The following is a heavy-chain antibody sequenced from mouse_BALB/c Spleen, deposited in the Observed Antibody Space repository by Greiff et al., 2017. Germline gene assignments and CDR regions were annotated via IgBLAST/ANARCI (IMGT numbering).Heavy chain of an antibody. CDR2: IRNKANGYTT. V-gene: IGHV7-3*02. J-gene: IGHJ4*01. Sequence: EVKVVESGGGLVQPGGSLRLSCATSGFTFTDYYMSWVRQPPGKALEWLGFIRNKANGYTTEYSASVKGPFTISRDNSQSILYLQMNTLRAEDSATYYCARDGPLLYYGSTLYAMDYWGQGTSVTVSS. CDR3: ARDGPLLYYGSTLYAMDY. D-gene: IGHD1-1*01. CDR1: GFTFTDYY.